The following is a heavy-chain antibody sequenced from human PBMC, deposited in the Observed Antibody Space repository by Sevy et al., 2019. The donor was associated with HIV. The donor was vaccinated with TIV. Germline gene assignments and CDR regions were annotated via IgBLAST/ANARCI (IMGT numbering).Heavy chain of an antibody. CDR2: IQSTTDGGTI. CDR1: GFTFSNAW. D-gene: IGHD2-8*02. J-gene: IGHJ6*02. Sequence: GGSLRLSCVASGFTFSNAWMNWVRQAPGKGLEWVGRIQSTTDGGTIDYAAPVKGRFTISRDDSKNMLYLQMNSLKTEDTGVYYCTTDPIILLLVTDGVAVWGQGTTVTV. CDR3: TTDPIILLLVTDGVAV. V-gene: IGHV3-15*01.